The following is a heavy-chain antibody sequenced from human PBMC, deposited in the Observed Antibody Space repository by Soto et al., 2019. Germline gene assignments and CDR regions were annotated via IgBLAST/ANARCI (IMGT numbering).Heavy chain of an antibody. CDR2: VIPILGQA. CDR1: GGIFSSYA. CDR3: ARVGGVGAPPGADY. Sequence: QVQLVQSGAEVKKPGSSVKVSCKASGGIFSSYAISLLRQAPGQGLEWMGAVIPILGQAYYAQNLQDRVTITADESTRTTYMELSSLRSEDTAVYFCARVGGVGAPPGADYWGQGTLVTVSS. J-gene: IGHJ4*02. D-gene: IGHD1-26*01. V-gene: IGHV1-69*01.